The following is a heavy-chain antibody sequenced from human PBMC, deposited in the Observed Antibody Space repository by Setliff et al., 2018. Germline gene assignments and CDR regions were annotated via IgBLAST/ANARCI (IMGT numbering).Heavy chain of an antibody. CDR2: ISPYNGNT. CDR1: GYTFTRHG. CDR3: ARSSDSGYYHQRDAFDI. V-gene: IGHV1-18*04. Sequence: ASVKVSCKASGYTFTRHGINWLRQAPGQGLEWLGWISPYNGNTKYAQTVQDRIRMTTDTSTTPSYMELSGLRSDDTAVYFGARSSDSGYYHQRDAFDIWGQGTRVTVSS. J-gene: IGHJ3*02. D-gene: IGHD3-3*01.